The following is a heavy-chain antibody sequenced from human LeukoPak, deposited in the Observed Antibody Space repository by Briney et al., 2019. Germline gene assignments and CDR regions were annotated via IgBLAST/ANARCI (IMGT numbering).Heavy chain of an antibody. CDR2: IYYSGST. D-gene: IGHD3-22*01. J-gene: IGHJ1*01. Sequence: SETLSLTCTVSGGSISSYYWSWIRQPPGKGLEWIGYIYYSGSTNYNPSLKSRVTKSVDTSKNQFSLKLSSVTAADTAVYYCARQNPQYYYDSSPPVYFQHWGQGTLVTVSS. V-gene: IGHV4-59*01. CDR1: GGSISSYY. CDR3: ARQNPQYYYDSSPPVYFQH.